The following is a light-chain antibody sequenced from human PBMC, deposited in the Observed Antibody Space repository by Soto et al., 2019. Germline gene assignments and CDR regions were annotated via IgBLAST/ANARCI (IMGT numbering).Light chain of an antibody. CDR1: QSVGSN. J-gene: IGKJ4*01. CDR3: QHREDWPLT. V-gene: IGKV3-11*01. CDR2: DAS. Sequence: EIVLTQSPATLSLSPGERVTLSCRASQSVGSNLAWYQHKPGQTPRLLIYDASKRATGIPARFSGSGSGTDFTLTISSLEPEDFAVYYCQHREDWPLTFGGGTKVEIK.